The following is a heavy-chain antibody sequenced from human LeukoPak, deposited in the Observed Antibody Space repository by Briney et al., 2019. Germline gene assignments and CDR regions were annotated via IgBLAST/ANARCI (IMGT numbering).Heavy chain of an antibody. CDR1: GFTFSSYA. Sequence: GGSLRLSCAASGFTFSSYAMHWVRQAPGKGLEWVAVISYDGSNKYYADSVKGRFTISRDNSKNTLYLQMNSLRAEDTAVYYCARDGRTMATNAFDIWGQGTMVTVSS. J-gene: IGHJ3*02. CDR3: ARDGRTMATNAFDI. CDR2: ISYDGSNK. D-gene: IGHD5-24*01. V-gene: IGHV3-30-3*01.